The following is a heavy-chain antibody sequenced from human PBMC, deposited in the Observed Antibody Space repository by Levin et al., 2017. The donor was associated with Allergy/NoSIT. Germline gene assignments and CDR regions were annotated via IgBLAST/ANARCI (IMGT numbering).Heavy chain of an antibody. J-gene: IGHJ4*02. V-gene: IGHV1-46*01. D-gene: IGHD2-2*01. Sequence: GESLKISCQASGYTFTSYYMHWVRQAPGQGLEWMGIINPSGGSTSYAQKFQGRVTMTRDTSTSTVYMELSSLRSEDTAVYYCARDLGYCSSTSCNDYWGQGTLVTVSS. CDR3: ARDLGYCSSTSCNDY. CDR2: INPSGGST. CDR1: GYTFTSYY.